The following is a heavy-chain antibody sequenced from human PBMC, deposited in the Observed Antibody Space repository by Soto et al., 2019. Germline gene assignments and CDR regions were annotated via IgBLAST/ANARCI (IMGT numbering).Heavy chain of an antibody. J-gene: IGHJ6*02. Sequence: GGSLRLSCAASGFTFSSYAMSWVRQAPGKGLEWVSAISGSGGSTYYADSVKGRFTISRDNSKNTLYLQMNSLRAEDTAVYYCAKGGLPGIYYYYGMDVWGQGTTVTVSS. CDR3: AKGGLPGIYYYYGMDV. CDR2: ISGSGGST. V-gene: IGHV3-23*01. CDR1: GFTFSSYA.